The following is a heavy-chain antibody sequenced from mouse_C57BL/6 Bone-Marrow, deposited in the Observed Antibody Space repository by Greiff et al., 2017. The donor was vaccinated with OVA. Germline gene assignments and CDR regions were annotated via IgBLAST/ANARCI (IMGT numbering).Heavy chain of an antibody. V-gene: IGHV1-69*01. CDR1: GYTFTSYW. Sequence: QVQLQQPGAELVMPGASVKLSCKASGYTFTSYWMHWVKQRPGQGLEWIGEIDPSDSYTNYNQKFKGKSTLTVDKSSSTAYMQISSLTSEDSAVYYCARGGGTGYWGQGTTLTVSS. CDR3: ARGGGTGY. J-gene: IGHJ2*01. D-gene: IGHD3-3*01. CDR2: IDPSDSYT.